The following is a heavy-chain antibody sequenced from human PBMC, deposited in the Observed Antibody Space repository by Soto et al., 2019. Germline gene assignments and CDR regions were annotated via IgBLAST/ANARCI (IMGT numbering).Heavy chain of an antibody. CDR2: ISGSGGST. D-gene: IGHD2-15*01. V-gene: IGHV3-23*01. J-gene: IGHJ4*02. CDR3: LGLVDCSGGSCYWGTFDY. CDR1: GFTFSSYA. Sequence: GGSLRLSCAASGFTFSSYAMSWVRQAPGKGLEWVSAISGSGGSTYYADSVKGRFTISRDNSKNTLYLQMNSLRAEDTAVYYCLGLVDCSGGSCYWGTFDYWGQGTLVTVSS.